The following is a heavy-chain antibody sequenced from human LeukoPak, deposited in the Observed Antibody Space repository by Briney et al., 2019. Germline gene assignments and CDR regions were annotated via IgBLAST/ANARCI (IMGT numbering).Heavy chain of an antibody. V-gene: IGHV1-69*13. CDR1: GGTFSSYA. CDR3: AREAADGLWFGYAFDI. CDR2: IIPIFCTA. J-gene: IGHJ3*02. D-gene: IGHD3-10*01. Sequence: ASVKVSCKASGGTFSSYAISWVRQAPGQGLEWMGGIIPIFCTANYAQKFQGRVTITADESTSTAYMELSSLRSEETAVYYCAREAADGLWFGYAFDIWGQGTMVTVSS.